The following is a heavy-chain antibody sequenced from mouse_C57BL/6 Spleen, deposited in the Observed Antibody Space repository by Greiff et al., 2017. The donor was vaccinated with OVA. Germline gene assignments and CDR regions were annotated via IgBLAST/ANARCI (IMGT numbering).Heavy chain of an antibody. CDR1: GFTFSDYY. Sequence: EVKVVESEGGLVQPGSSMKLSCTASGFTFSDYYMAWVRQVPEKGLEWVANINYDGSSTYYLDSLKSRFIISRDNAKNILYLQMSSLKSEDTATYYCARVETGFYAMDYWGQGTSVTVSS. CDR3: ARVETGFYAMDY. D-gene: IGHD4-1*01. V-gene: IGHV5-16*01. J-gene: IGHJ4*01. CDR2: INYDGSST.